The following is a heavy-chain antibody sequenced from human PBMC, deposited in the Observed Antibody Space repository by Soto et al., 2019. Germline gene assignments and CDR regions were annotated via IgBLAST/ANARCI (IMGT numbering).Heavy chain of an antibody. Sequence: GGSMRLSCAASGVSVRSYAMGGVRQAPGKGLERVSAIGGSGDSTYYADSVKGRFTISRDNSKNTLYLQMNSLRAEDTAVYYCAKPVLPTVVINYYFDYWGQGTLVTVSS. CDR2: IGGSGDST. CDR1: GVSVRSYA. D-gene: IGHD4-17*01. CDR3: AKPVLPTVVINYYFDY. J-gene: IGHJ4*02. V-gene: IGHV3-23*01.